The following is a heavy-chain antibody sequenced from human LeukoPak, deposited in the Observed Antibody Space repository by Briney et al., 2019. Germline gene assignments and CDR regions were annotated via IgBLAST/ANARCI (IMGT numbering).Heavy chain of an antibody. Sequence: PGGSLRLSCAASGFTFSSYWMTWVRQAPGKGLEWVANIKQDGSEKYYVDSVKGRFTISRDNAKSSLYLQMDSLRAEDTAVYYCARAIGKSEGYWGQGTLVTVYS. J-gene: IGHJ4*02. CDR1: GFTFSSYW. CDR2: IKQDGSEK. V-gene: IGHV3-7*01. CDR3: ARAIGKSEGY. D-gene: IGHD4-23*01.